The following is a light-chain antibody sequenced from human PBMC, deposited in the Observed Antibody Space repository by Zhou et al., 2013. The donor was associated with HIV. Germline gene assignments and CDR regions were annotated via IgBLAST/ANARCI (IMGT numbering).Light chain of an antibody. CDR3: QQSYSTPPT. V-gene: IGKV1-39*01. Sequence: DIQMTQSPSSLSASVGDRVTITCRASQSISSYLNWYQQKPGKAPKPLIYAASSLQSGVPSRFSGSGSGTEFSLSISSLQPEDSATYYCQQSYSTPPTFGQGTRLEI. CDR2: AAS. CDR1: QSISSY. J-gene: IGKJ5*01.